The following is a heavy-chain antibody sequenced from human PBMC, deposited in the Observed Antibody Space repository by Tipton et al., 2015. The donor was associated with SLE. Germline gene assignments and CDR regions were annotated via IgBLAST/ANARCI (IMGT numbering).Heavy chain of an antibody. CDR2: ISGSGGSS. J-gene: IGHJ4*02. V-gene: IGHV3-23*01. CDR1: GFTFSSYA. Sequence: SLRLSCAASGFTFSSYAMSWVRQASGKGLEWVSTISGSGGSSYYADSVKGRFTISRDNSKNTLYLPMNSLRAEDTALYYCARDGGTGRDYFDYWGQGTLVTVSS. CDR3: ARDGGTGRDYFDY. D-gene: IGHD3-10*01.